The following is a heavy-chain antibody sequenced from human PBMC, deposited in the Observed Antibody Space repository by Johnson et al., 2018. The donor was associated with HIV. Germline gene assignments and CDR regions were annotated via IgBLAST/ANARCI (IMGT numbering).Heavy chain of an antibody. D-gene: IGHD1-26*01. CDR2: IRSKANSYAT. CDR3: TSWGAGADAFDI. V-gene: IGHV3-73*02. CDR1: GFTFSGSA. J-gene: IGHJ3*02. Sequence: VQLVESGGGLVQPGGSLKLSCAASGFTFSGSAMHWVRQASGKGLEWVGRIRSKANSYATAYAASVKGRFTISRDDSKNTAYLQVNSLKTEDTAVYYCTSWGAGADAFDIWGQGTMVTVSS.